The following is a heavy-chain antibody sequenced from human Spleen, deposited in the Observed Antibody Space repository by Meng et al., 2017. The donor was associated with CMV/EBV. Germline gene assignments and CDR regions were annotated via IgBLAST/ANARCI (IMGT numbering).Heavy chain of an antibody. CDR2: TYYRSMFLN. CDR1: GDSVSSNSAA. J-gene: IGHJ3*02. Sequence: SCAISGDSVSSNSAAWNWIRQSPSRGLEWLGRTYYRSMFLNDYAVAVKGRITINPDTSKNQFSLHLNSVTPEDTAVYYCARDFYPDNAFDIWGQGTMVTVSS. V-gene: IGHV6-1*01. CDR3: ARDFYPDNAFDI.